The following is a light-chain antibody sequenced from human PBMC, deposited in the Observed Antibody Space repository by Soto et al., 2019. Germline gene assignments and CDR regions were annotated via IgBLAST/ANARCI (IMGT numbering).Light chain of an antibody. CDR2: DAS. Sequence: DIQITQSPSTLSSSVLETFTVTCRASQSVSGWLGWYQQKPGEAPKLLIYDASALPRGVPSRFSGSGSGTDFTLTISNLQPEDFATYYCQQANSFPISFGQGTRLEIK. J-gene: IGKJ5*01. CDR3: QQANSFPIS. V-gene: IGKV1-12*01. CDR1: QSVSGW.